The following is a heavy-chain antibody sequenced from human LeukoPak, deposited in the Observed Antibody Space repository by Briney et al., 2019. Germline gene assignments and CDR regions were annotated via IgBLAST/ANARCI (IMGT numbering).Heavy chain of an antibody. J-gene: IGHJ4*02. D-gene: IGHD3-3*01. CDR3: ARGQRPIRVVTSELFDY. CDR2: INPGGGNT. Sequence: ASVKVSCKASGYTFTSYYIYWVRQAPGQGLEWMGLINPGGGNTNYAQKFQGRVTMTGDMSTSTVYMGLSSLTSEDTAVYYCARGQRPIRVVTSELFDYWGQGTLVTVSS. CDR1: GYTFTSYY. V-gene: IGHV1-46*01.